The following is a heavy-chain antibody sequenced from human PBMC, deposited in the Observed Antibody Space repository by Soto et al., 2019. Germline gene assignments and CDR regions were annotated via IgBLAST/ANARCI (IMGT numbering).Heavy chain of an antibody. D-gene: IGHD2-21*01. CDR2: IYHSGNI. CDR1: GGSISSGGYS. V-gene: IGHV4-30-2*01. Sequence: QLQLQESGSGRVKPSQTLSLTCAVSGGSISSGGYSCSWIRQPPGKGLEWIGYIYHSGNIYYNPSLKSRVTISVDRSKNQFSLKLSSVTAADTAVYYCARIPSPWGQGTLVTVSS. J-gene: IGHJ5*02. CDR3: ARIPSP.